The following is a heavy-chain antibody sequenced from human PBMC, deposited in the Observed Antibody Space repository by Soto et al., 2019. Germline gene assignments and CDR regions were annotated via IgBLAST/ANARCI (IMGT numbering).Heavy chain of an antibody. CDR3: VGDYGGLEGFDI. D-gene: IGHD4-17*01. Sequence: EVQLLESGGGLVQPGGSLRLSCVASGITFTNYAMAWVRQAPEKGLEWVSGITGSGGRTYYADSVKGRFTISRDNSKNTLVMQMNSLRVEDTAIYYCVGDYGGLEGFDIWGQGTMVTVSS. CDR2: ITGSGGRT. V-gene: IGHV3-23*01. J-gene: IGHJ3*02. CDR1: GITFTNYA.